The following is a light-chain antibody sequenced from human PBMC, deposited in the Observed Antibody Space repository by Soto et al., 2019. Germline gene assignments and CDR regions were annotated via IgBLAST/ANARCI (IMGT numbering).Light chain of an antibody. Sequence: DIQLTQSPSFLSASVEDRVTISCRASYAISSSLAWYQQEPGKPPKLLIYDSSTLQTGVPSRFAGSGSGRKFTLTIRGLQFGDFATYFCQQLSHYPYTFGQGTKLDI. J-gene: IGKJ2*01. CDR3: QQLSHYPYT. CDR2: DSS. CDR1: YAISSS. V-gene: IGKV1-9*01.